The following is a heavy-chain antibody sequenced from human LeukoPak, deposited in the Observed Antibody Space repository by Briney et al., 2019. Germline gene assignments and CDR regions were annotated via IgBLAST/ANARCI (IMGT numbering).Heavy chain of an antibody. CDR3: AGHSSGYSYYFDY. CDR1: GGSISSYY. Sequence: PSETLSLTCTVSGGSISSYYWSWIRQPPGKGLEWIGYIYTSGSTNYNPSLKSRVTISVDTSKNQFSLKLSPVTAADTAVYYCAGHSSGYSYYFDYWGQGTLVTVSS. V-gene: IGHV4-4*09. D-gene: IGHD3-22*01. CDR2: IYTSGST. J-gene: IGHJ4*02.